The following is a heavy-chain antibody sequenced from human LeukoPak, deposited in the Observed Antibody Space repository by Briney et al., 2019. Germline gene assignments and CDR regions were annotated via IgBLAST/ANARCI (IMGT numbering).Heavy chain of an antibody. Sequence: GGSLRLSCAASGFTFSSYGMNWVRQAPGKGLEWVSSISGNGVNTYYADSVKGRFTISRDNSKNTLSLQMNSLRAEDTAVYFCAKVNWTYVAYYYYGMDVWGQGTTVTVSS. D-gene: IGHD1-7*01. CDR3: AKVNWTYVAYYYYGMDV. V-gene: IGHV3-23*01. CDR1: GFTFSSYG. J-gene: IGHJ6*02. CDR2: ISGNGVNT.